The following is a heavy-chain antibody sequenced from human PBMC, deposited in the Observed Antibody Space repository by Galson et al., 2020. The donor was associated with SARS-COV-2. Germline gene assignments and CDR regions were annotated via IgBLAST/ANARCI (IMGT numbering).Heavy chain of an antibody. CDR3: ARHLNGYSGYVHYMDV. J-gene: IGHJ6*03. D-gene: IGHD5-12*01. V-gene: IGHV5-51*01. CDR1: GYSFTSYW. Sequence: GESLKISCKGSGYSFTSYWIGWVRQMPGKGLEWMGIIYPGDSDTRYSPSFQGQVTISADKSISTAYLQWSSLKASDTAMYYCARHLNGYSGYVHYMDVWGKGTTVTVSS. CDR2: IYPGDSDT.